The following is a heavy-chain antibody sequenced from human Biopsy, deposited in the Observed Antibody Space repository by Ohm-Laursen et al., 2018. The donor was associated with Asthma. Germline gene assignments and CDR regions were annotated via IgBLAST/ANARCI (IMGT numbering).Heavy chain of an antibody. CDR1: GFSFSDYY. CDR2: ISSSGSTT. Sequence: SLRLSCAASGFSFSDYYMTWMRQAPGKGLEWVSSISSSGSTTYPAESVKGRFTISRDNAQKSLFLQVGSLRAEDTAIYYCARVFESSEWGPFYHFGLDVWGQGNTVAVSS. CDR3: ARVFESSEWGPFYHFGLDV. D-gene: IGHD6-25*01. V-gene: IGHV3-11*01. J-gene: IGHJ6*02.